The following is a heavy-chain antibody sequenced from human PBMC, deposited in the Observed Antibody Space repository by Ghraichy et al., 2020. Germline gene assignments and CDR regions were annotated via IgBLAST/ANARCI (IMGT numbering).Heavy chain of an antibody. J-gene: IGHJ6*02. CDR1: GFTFSTYN. V-gene: IGHV3-13*01. Sequence: GGPLRLSCAASGFTFSTYNMHWVRQATGKGLEWVSSIGKGGETYYSGSVKGRFTISRENGKKLLYLQMNSLRAGDTAVYYCARDGGGLDVWGQGTTVIVSS. D-gene: IGHD3-16*01. CDR3: ARDGGGLDV. CDR2: IGKGGET.